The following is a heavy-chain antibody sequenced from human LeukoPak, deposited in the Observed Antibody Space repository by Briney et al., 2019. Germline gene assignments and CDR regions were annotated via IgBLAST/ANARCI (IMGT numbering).Heavy chain of an antibody. D-gene: IGHD2-8*02. CDR2: INPSGGST. Sequence: EASVKVSCKASGYTFSNYTLNWVRQAPGQGLEWMGIINPSGGSTSYAQKFQGRVTMTRDTSTSTVYMELSSLRSEDTAVYYCARAGPFRRFDPWGQGTLVTVSS. V-gene: IGHV1-46*01. CDR1: GYTFSNYT. J-gene: IGHJ5*02. CDR3: ARAGPFRRFDP.